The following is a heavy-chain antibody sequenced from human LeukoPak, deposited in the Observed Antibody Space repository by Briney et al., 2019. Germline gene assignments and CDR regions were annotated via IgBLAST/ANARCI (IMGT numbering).Heavy chain of an antibody. CDR3: AREGVIPAAMVFDY. D-gene: IGHD2-2*01. V-gene: IGHV1-69*04. CDR2: IIPILGIA. CDR1: GYTFTSYG. Sequence: ASVKVSCKASGYTFTSYGISWVRQAPGQGLEWMGRIIPILGIANYAQKFQGRVTITADKSTSTAYMELSSLRSEDTAVYYCAREGVIPAAMVFDYWGQGTLVTVSS. J-gene: IGHJ4*02.